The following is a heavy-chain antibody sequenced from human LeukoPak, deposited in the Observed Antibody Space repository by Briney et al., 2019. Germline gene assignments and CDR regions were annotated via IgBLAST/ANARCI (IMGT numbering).Heavy chain of an antibody. CDR2: IRNDRIT. Sequence: GSLRLSCVLSGLTFSDAWMSWVRQAPGKGLEWVGRIRNDRITDYAAPVQGRFSISRDNSKNTFYLQMNSLRTEDTGMYFCTWMATIFTVDYWGQGTLVTVSS. CDR1: GLTFSDAW. V-gene: IGHV3-15*01. D-gene: IGHD5-12*01. CDR3: TWMATIFTVDY. J-gene: IGHJ4*02.